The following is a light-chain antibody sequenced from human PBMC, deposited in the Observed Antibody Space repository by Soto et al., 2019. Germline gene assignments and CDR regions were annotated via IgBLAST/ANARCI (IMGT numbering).Light chain of an antibody. Sequence: TQSPVTLSVSPGERATLSCRASQRVSRTLAWYQQKPGQAPRLPIYGAYTRATDVPDRFSGSGAGTEFTLTISSLQSEDSAVYYCQQYKNWPLTFGQGTRLEIK. CDR3: QQYKNWPLT. J-gene: IGKJ5*01. CDR2: GAY. CDR1: QRVSRT. V-gene: IGKV3-15*01.